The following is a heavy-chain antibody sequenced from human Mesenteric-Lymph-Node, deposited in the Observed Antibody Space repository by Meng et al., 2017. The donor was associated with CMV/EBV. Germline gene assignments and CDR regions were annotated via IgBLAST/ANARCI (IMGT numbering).Heavy chain of an antibody. J-gene: IGHJ3*02. D-gene: IGHD2-2*01. CDR3: ARVSRYCRSTSCYDAFDI. CDR2: TYYRSKWYY. CDR1: GDSVASNSAG. V-gene: IGHV6-1*01. Sequence: SQTPSLTGAISGDSVASNSAGWNWIRQSPSRGLEWLGRTYYRSKWYYDYAVSVKSRITINSDTSKNQFSLQLNSVTPEDTAIYYCARVSRYCRSTSCYDAFDIWGQGTLVTVSS.